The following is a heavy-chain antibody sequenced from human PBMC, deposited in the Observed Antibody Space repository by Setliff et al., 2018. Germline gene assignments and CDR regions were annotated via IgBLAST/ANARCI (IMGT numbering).Heavy chain of an antibody. J-gene: IGHJ3*02. CDR3: AKDVSPQGTNGWHPDVLDI. CDR1: GFTFSSYS. D-gene: IGHD6-19*01. CDR2: ISSSSSTI. Sequence: GGSLRLSCAASGFTFSSYSMNWVRQAPGKGLEWVSYISSSSSTIYYADSVKGRFTISRDNAKNSLYLQMNSLRAEDTAVYYCAKDVSPQGTNGWHPDVLDIWGQGTMVTVSS. V-gene: IGHV3-48*01.